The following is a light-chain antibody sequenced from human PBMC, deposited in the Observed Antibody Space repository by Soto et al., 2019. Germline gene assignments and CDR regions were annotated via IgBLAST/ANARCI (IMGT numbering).Light chain of an antibody. CDR1: QSISSW. CDR3: QQYNSYPWT. CDR2: DAS. J-gene: IGKJ1*01. V-gene: IGKV1-5*01. Sequence: DIQMTQSPSSVSASVGDRVTITGRASQSISSWLAWYQQKTGQPPKLLIYDASSLESGVPSRFSGSGSGTEFTLTITRLQPDDFATYYCQQYNSYPWTFGQGTKVDIK.